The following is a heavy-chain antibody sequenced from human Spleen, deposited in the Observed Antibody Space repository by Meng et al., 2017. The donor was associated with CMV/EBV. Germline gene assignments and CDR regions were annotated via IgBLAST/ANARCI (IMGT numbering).Heavy chain of an antibody. CDR2: ISAYNGDT. CDR3: ARGTIFGANFDY. CDR1: GCPFTSYG. D-gene: IGHD3-3*01. V-gene: IGHV1-18*01. Sequence: CTASGCPFTSYGIVWVRQAPGQGLGWVGWISAYNGDTNYAQRLQGRVTMTTDTSTSTAYMELRSLRSDDTAVYYCARGTIFGANFDYWGQGTLVTVSS. J-gene: IGHJ4*02.